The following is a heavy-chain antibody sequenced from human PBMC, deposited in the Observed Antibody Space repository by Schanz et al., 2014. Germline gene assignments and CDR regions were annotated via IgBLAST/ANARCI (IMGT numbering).Heavy chain of an antibody. Sequence: QVQVVQSGGGLVKPGGSLRLSCAASGFVFGDYYMTWIRQAPGKGLEWLSYISDSGTYTNYADSVKGRFTISRDNAKSSMYLQMDSLKAEDAAVYCCAKTLFPGGTQTFGNWGRGTLVTVSS. D-gene: IGHD2-8*02. J-gene: IGHJ4*02. V-gene: IGHV3-11*05. CDR3: AKTLFPGGTQTFGN. CDR1: GFVFGDYY. CDR2: ISDSGTYT.